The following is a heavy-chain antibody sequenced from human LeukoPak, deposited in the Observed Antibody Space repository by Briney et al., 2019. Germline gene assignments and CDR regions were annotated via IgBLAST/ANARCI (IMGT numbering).Heavy chain of an antibody. D-gene: IGHD2-15*01. CDR1: GFTFGDYA. CDR3: AKDPWGIVVPTDAFDI. CDR2: ISGSGGST. J-gene: IGHJ3*02. V-gene: IGHV3-23*01. Sequence: GRSLRLSCTASGFTFGDYAMSWVRQAPGKGLEWVSAISGSGGSTYYADSVKGRFTISRDNSKNTLYLQMNSLRAEDTAVYYCAKDPWGIVVPTDAFDIWGQGTMVTVSS.